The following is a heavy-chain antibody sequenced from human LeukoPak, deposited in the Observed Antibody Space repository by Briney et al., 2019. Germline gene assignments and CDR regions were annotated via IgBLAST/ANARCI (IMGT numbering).Heavy chain of an antibody. Sequence: GGSLRLSCAASGFTFSSYGMSWVRQAPGKGLEWVSYISSSGSTIYYTGSVKGRFTISRDNAKNSLYLQMNSLRAEDTAVYYCAREVLLWFGDLDYWGQGTLVTVSS. CDR2: ISSSGSTI. CDR1: GFTFSSYG. CDR3: AREVLLWFGDLDY. J-gene: IGHJ4*02. D-gene: IGHD3-10*01. V-gene: IGHV3-48*04.